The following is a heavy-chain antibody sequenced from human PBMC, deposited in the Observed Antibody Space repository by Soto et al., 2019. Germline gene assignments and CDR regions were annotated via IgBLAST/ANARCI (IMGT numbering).Heavy chain of an antibody. CDR3: ARENNVLPAGYFDY. D-gene: IGHD3-10*01. V-gene: IGHV4-30-2*01. Sequence: QLQLQESGSGLVKPSQTLSLTCAVSGGSISSGGYSWSWIRQPPGKGLEWIGYIYHSGSTYYNPSLKSRVTISVDRSKNQFSLKLSSVTAADTAVYYCARENNVLPAGYFDYWGQGTLVTVSS. CDR1: GGSISSGGYS. J-gene: IGHJ4*02. CDR2: IYHSGST.